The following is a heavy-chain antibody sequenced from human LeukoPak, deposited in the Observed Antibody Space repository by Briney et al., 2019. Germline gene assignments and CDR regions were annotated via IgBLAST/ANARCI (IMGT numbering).Heavy chain of an antibody. CDR1: GGTFSSYA. Sequence: SSVKVSCKASGGTFSSYAISWVRQAPGQGLEWMGGIIPIFGTANYAQKFQGRVTITADESTSTAYMELSSLRSEDTAVYYCARGASWVPDPFNWFDPWGQGTLVTVSS. D-gene: IGHD2-2*01. CDR3: ARGASWVPDPFNWFDP. J-gene: IGHJ5*02. V-gene: IGHV1-69*01. CDR2: IIPIFGTA.